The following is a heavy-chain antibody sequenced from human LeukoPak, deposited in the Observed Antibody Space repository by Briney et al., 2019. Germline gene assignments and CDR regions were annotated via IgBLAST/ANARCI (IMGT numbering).Heavy chain of an antibody. CDR1: GFSFDDYG. CDR3: ASLAVAGTGGDAFDI. Sequence: GGSLRLSCAASGFSFDDYGMSWVRQAPGKGLEWVSGINWNGGSTGYAGSVKGRFTISRDNAKNSLFLQLNSLSAEDTALYYCASLAVAGTGGDAFDIWGQGTMVTVSS. CDR2: INWNGGST. D-gene: IGHD6-19*01. V-gene: IGHV3-20*04. J-gene: IGHJ3*02.